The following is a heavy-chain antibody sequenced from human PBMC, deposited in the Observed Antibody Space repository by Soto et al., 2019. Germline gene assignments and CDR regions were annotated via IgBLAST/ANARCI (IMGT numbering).Heavy chain of an antibody. CDR3: ARAGGAVRVSPNWFDP. J-gene: IGHJ5*02. CDR1: GGSISSGGYY. Sequence: SETLSLTCTVSGGSISSGGYYWSWIRQHPGKGLEWIGYIYYSGSTYYNPSLKSRVTISVDTSKNQFSLKLSSVTAADTAVYYCARAGGAVRVSPNWFDPWGQGTLVTVSS. CDR2: IYYSGST. D-gene: IGHD3-16*01. V-gene: IGHV4-31*03.